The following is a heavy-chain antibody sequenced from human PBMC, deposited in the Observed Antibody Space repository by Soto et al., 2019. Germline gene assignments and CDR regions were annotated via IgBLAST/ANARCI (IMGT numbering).Heavy chain of an antibody. J-gene: IGHJ4*02. CDR3: GKVLVGATGHTDSDS. V-gene: IGHV4-39*01. CDR1: GGSIYRSGYY. D-gene: IGHD2-15*01. Sequence: SETLSLTCAVSGGSIYRSGYYWGWIRQPPGRGLEWIGNIDYNGVTYSNPSLKSRVTISRDTSKNQFSLKLTSVTAADTALYYCGKVLVGATGHTDSDSWGPGTQVTVSS. CDR2: IDYNGVT.